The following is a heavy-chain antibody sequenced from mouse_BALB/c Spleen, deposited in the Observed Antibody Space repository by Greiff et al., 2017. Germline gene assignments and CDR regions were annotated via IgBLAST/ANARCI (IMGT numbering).Heavy chain of an antibody. CDR2: IFPGSGNT. Sequence: QVQLQQSGPELVKPGASVKISCKASGYSFTSYYIHWVKQRPGQGLEWIGGIFPGSGNTKYNEKFKGKATLTADTSSSTAYMQLSSLTSEDSAVYYCARGDDSYYFDYWGQGTTLTVSS. V-gene: IGHV1-66*01. D-gene: IGHD1-1*01. CDR3: ARGDDSYYFDY. J-gene: IGHJ2*01. CDR1: GYSFTSYY.